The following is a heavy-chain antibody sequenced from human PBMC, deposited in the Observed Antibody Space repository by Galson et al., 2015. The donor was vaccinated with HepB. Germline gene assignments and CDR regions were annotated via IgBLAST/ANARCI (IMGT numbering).Heavy chain of an antibody. Sequence: QSGAEVKKPGESLRISCKGSGYSFTSYWISWVRQMPGKGLEWMGRIDPSGSYTNYSPSFQGHVTISADKSISTAYLQWSSLKASDTAMYYCARHEQWLVLFDPWGQGTLVTVTS. V-gene: IGHV5-10-1*01. D-gene: IGHD6-19*01. CDR3: ARHEQWLVLFDP. J-gene: IGHJ5*02. CDR1: GYSFTSYW. CDR2: IDPSGSYT.